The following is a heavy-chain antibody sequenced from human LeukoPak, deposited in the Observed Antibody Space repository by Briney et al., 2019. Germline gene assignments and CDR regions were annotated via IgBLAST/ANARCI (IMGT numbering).Heavy chain of an antibody. CDR2: MNPSNGNT. Sequence: ASVKVSCKTSGYTFTHYGISWVRQATGQGLEWMGWMNPSNGNTGFAQKFQGRLTMTRDTSISTAYMELSSLRSEDTAVYFCARGSSEEMATIAYWGQGTLVTVSS. D-gene: IGHD5-24*01. CDR3: ARGSSEEMATIAY. CDR1: GYTFTHYG. J-gene: IGHJ4*02. V-gene: IGHV1-8*02.